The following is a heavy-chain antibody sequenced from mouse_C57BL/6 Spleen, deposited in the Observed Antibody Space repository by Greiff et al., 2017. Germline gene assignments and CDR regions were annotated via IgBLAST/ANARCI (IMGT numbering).Heavy chain of an antibody. D-gene: IGHD1-1*01. V-gene: IGHV1-64*01. CDR1: GYTFTSYW. CDR2: IHPNSGST. Sequence: QVQLQQPGAELVKPGASVKLSCKASGYTFTSYWMHWVKPRPGQGLEWIGMIHPNSGSTNYNEKFKSKATLTVDKSSSTAYMQLSSLTSEDSAVYYCARGDYGSAWFAYWGQGTLVTVSA. J-gene: IGHJ3*01. CDR3: ARGDYGSAWFAY.